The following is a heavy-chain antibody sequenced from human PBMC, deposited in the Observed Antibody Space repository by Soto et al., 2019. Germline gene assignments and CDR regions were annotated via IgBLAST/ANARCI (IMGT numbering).Heavy chain of an antibody. CDR2: IIPIFGTA. D-gene: IGHD6-19*01. CDR1: GGTFSSYA. CDR3: ATTTSSGWYPWNY. Sequence: GASVKVSCKASGGTFSSYAISWVRQAPGQGLEWMGGIIPIFGTANYAQKFQGRVTITADESTSTAYMELSSLRSEDTAVYYCATTTSSGWYPWNYWGQGTLVTVPQ. J-gene: IGHJ4*02. V-gene: IGHV1-69*13.